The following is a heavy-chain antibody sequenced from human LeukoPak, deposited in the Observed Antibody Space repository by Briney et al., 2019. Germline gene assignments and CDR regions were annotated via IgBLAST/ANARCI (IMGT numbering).Heavy chain of an antibody. CDR1: GFTFSSYA. V-gene: IGHV3-64*04. J-gene: IGHJ4*02. CDR2: ISSNGGRT. Sequence: GGSLRLSCSASGFTFSSYAIHWVRQAPGKGLEYVSGISSNGGRTYYADSVKGRFTISRDNSKNTLYLQMNSLRDDDTAVYYCVRGVGVSRFNYLDSWGQGTLVIVSS. CDR3: VRGVGVSRFNYLDS. D-gene: IGHD6-13*01.